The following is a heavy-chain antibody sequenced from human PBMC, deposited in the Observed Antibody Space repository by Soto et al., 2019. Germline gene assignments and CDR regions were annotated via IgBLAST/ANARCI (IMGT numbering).Heavy chain of an antibody. J-gene: IGHJ6*02. CDR3: ARDRYYGMDV. V-gene: IGHV4-30-2*01. CDR1: GGSISSGGYS. Sequence: QSLTCAVSGGSISSGGYSWSWIRQPPGKGLEWIGYIYHSGSTYYNPSLKSRVTISVDRSKNQFSLKLSSVTAADTAVYYCARDRYYGMDVWGQGTTVTVS. CDR2: IYHSGST.